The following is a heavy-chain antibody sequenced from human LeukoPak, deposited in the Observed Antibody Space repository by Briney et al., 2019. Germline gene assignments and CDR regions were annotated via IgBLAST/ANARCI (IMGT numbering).Heavy chain of an antibody. Sequence: SETLSLTCTVSGGSISSYYWSWIRQPPGKGLEWIGYIYYSGSTNYNPSLKSRVTISVDTSKNQFSLKLSSVTAADTAVYYCARNYYDSSGYRHYYYYMDVWGKGTTVTVSS. J-gene: IGHJ6*03. CDR3: ARNYYDSSGYRHYYYYMDV. CDR1: GGSISSYY. CDR2: IYYSGST. D-gene: IGHD3-22*01. V-gene: IGHV4-59*08.